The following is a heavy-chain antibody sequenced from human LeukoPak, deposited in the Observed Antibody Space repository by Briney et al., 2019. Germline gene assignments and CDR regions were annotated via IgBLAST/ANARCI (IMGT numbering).Heavy chain of an antibody. J-gene: IGHJ5*02. CDR1: GYTFTSYG. CDR2: ISAYNGNT. D-gene: IGHD3-22*01. V-gene: IGHV1-18*01. Sequence: ASVKVSCKASGYTFTSYGISWVRQAPGQGLEWMGWISAYNGNTNYAQKLQGRVTMTTDTSTSTAYMELRSLRSDDTAVYYCARVRAYYYDSSGYYYPFGWFDPWGQGTLVTVSS. CDR3: ARVRAYYYDSSGYYYPFGWFDP.